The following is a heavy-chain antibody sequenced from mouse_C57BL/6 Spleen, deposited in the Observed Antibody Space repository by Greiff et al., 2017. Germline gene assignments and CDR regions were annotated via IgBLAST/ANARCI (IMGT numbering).Heavy chain of an antibody. J-gene: IGHJ1*03. CDR1: GFSLSTFGMG. Sequence: ESGPGILQPSQTLSLTCSFSGFSLSTFGMGVGWIRQPSGKGLEWLAHIWWDDDKYYNPALKSRLTISKDTSKNQVFLKIANVDTADTATYYCARMTYYGSSYDWYFDVWGTGTTVTVSS. V-gene: IGHV8-8*01. CDR3: ARMTYYGSSYDWYFDV. D-gene: IGHD1-1*01. CDR2: IWWDDDK.